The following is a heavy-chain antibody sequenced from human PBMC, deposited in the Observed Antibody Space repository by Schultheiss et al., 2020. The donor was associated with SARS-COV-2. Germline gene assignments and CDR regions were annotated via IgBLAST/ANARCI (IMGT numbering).Heavy chain of an antibody. CDR3: AKTVAGTGTYGFDY. Sequence: GESLKISCAASGFTFSSYVMHWVRQAPGKGLEWVAFIRYDGSNKYYADSVKGRFTISRDNNKNSLYLQMNSLRNEDTALYYCAKTVAGTGTYGFDYWGQGTPVTVSS. J-gene: IGHJ4*02. D-gene: IGHD6-19*01. V-gene: IGHV3-30*02. CDR1: GFTFSSYV. CDR2: IRYDGSNK.